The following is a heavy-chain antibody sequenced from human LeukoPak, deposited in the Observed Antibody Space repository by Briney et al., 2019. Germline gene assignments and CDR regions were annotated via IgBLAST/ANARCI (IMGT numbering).Heavy chain of an antibody. D-gene: IGHD1-1*01. CDR3: ARVSWFPGTSYYYMDV. CDR1: GGSISSSSYY. J-gene: IGHJ6*03. V-gene: IGHV4-61*05. CDR2: IHYSGTT. Sequence: SETLSLTCTVSGGSISSSSYYWGWIRQPPGKGLEWIGYIHYSGTTNYSPSLKSRVTISVDTSKNQFSLKLSSVTAADTAVYYCARVSWFPGTSYYYMDVWGKGTTVTVSS.